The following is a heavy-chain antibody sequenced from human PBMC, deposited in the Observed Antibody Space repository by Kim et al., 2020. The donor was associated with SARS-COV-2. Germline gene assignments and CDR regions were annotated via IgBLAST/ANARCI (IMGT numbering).Heavy chain of an antibody. CDR3: AQDIVGHRSVYLYGMDG. Sequence: GGSLRLSCEASGFIFDDYAMHWVRQAPGKGLEWVSGITWDSRRIGYADSVKGRFTISRDNAKKSLHLQMNSLRPEDTAFYFCAQDIVGHRSVYLYGMDGCGEGSPLTLSA. CDR1: GFIFDDYA. D-gene: IGHD1-26*01. CDR2: ITWDSRRI. J-gene: IGHJ6*01. V-gene: IGHV3-9*01.